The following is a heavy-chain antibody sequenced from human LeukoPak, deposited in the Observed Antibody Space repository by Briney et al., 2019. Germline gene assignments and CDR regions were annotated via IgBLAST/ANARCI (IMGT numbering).Heavy chain of an antibody. D-gene: IGHD6-6*01. V-gene: IGHV3-7*01. CDR2: IKQDGSEK. CDR3: ARAARPEVYYYYYGMDV. Sequence: GGSLRLSCAASGFTFSSYWMSWVRQAPGKGLEWVANIKQDGSEKYYVDSVKGRFTISRDNAKNTLYLQMNSLRAEDTAVYYCARAARPEVYYYYYGMDVWGQGTTVTVSS. CDR1: GFTFSSYW. J-gene: IGHJ6*02.